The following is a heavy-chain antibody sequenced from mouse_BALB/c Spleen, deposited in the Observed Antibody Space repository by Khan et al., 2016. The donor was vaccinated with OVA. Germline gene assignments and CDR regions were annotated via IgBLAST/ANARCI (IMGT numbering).Heavy chain of an antibody. V-gene: IGHV5-6*01. J-gene: IGHJ3*01. CDR2: VSIGGHYT. D-gene: IGHD1-1*01. CDR1: GFTFSTYG. CDR3: ARLAYYYDSEGFAY. Sequence: EVELVESGGDVVKPGGSLKLSCAASGFTFSTYGMSWVRQTPDKRLEWVATVSIGGHYTYYPDTVKGRFTISRDNAKNTLYLQMNSLKSEDTAMFYCARLAYYYDSEGFAYWGQGTLVTVSA.